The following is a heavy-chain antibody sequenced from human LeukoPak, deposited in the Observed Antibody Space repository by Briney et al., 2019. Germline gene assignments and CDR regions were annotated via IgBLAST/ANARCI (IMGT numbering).Heavy chain of an antibody. CDR1: GYTFTSYY. J-gene: IGHJ5*02. CDR3: ARGRGDILTGYQGRWFDP. D-gene: IGHD3-9*01. V-gene: IGHV1-46*01. Sequence: ASVKVSCKASGYTFTSYYMHWVRQAPGQGLEWMGIINPSGGSTSYAQKFQGRVTMTRDMSTSTVYMELGSLRSEDTAVYYCARGRGDILTGYQGRWFDPWGQGTLVTVSS. CDR2: INPSGGST.